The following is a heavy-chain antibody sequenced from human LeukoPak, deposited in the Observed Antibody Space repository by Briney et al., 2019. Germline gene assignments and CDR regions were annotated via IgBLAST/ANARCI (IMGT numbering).Heavy chain of an antibody. V-gene: IGHV3-30*02. CDR1: GFTFSSYG. J-gene: IGHJ3*02. D-gene: IGHD3-16*01. Sequence: PGGSLRLSCAVSGFTFSSYGMHWVRQAPGKGLEWVAFIRYDGSNKYYADSVKGRFTISRDNSKNTLYLQMNSLRAEDTAVYYCAKTYVWGSYAFDIWGQGTMVTVSS. CDR2: IRYDGSNK. CDR3: AKTYVWGSYAFDI.